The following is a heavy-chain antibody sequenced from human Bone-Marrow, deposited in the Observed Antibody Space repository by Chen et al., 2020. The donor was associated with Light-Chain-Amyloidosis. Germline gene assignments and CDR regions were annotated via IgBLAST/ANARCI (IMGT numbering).Heavy chain of an antibody. Sequence: EVQLLESGGGLVQTGGSLRLSCAASGFTFSSYAMSWVRQAPGKGLEWVSAISGSGGSTYYADSVKGRFTISRDNSKNTLYLQMNSLRAEDTAVYYCAKEIQAAAGFYYYYGMDVWGQGTTVTVSS. V-gene: IGHV3-23*01. D-gene: IGHD6-13*01. J-gene: IGHJ6*02. CDR1: GFTFSSYA. CDR3: AKEIQAAAGFYYYYGMDV. CDR2: ISGSGGST.